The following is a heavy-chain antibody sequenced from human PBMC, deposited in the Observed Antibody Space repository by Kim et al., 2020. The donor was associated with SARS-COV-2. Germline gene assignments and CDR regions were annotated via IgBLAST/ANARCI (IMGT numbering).Heavy chain of an antibody. CDR3: ARQSRYYYYGMDV. J-gene: IGHJ6*02. Sequence: SQKCQGRVTMTRNTSISTAYMELSSLRSEDTAVYYCARQSRYYYYGMDVWGQGTTVTVSS. V-gene: IGHV1-8*01.